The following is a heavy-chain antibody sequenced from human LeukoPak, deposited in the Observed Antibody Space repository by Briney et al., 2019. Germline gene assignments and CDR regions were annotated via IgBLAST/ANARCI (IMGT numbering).Heavy chain of an antibody. D-gene: IGHD3-3*02. Sequence: GGSLRLSCAASGFTFSSYWMSWVRQAPGKGLEWVANIKQDGSEKYYVDSVKGRFTISRDNSKNTLYVQMNSLRVEDTAVYYCATSLGESTFETWGQGTLVTVSS. CDR3: ATSLGESTFET. CDR2: IKQDGSEK. J-gene: IGHJ5*02. CDR1: GFTFSSYW. V-gene: IGHV3-7*01.